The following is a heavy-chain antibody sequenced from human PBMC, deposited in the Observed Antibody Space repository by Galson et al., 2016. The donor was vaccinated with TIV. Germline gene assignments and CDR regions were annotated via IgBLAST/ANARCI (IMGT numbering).Heavy chain of an antibody. V-gene: IGHV4-38-2*02. CDR1: GYSIKSGYY. CDR2: IYESGTT. J-gene: IGHJ6*02. D-gene: IGHD4-17*01. CDR3: MREGSTVTMHNYFGMDV. Sequence: SETLSLTCAVSGYSIKSGYYWGWIRQPPGKGLQWIGSIYESGTTYSNPSLKSRLTLSVDTSKNQFSLKLSSVTAADTAVYYCMREGSTVTMHNYFGMDVWGQGTSVTVSS.